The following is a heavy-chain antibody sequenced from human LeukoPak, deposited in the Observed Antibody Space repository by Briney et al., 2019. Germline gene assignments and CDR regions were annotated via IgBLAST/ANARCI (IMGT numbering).Heavy chain of an antibody. CDR3: ARADDSSSLGVFDI. CDR1: GFTFSSYW. D-gene: IGHD6-13*01. J-gene: IGHJ3*02. Sequence: GGSLRLSCAASGFTFSSYWMSWVRQAPGKGLEWVANIKQDGSEKYYVDSVKGRFTISRGNAKNSLYLQMNSLRAEDTAVYYCARADDSSSLGVFDIWGQGTMVTVSS. V-gene: IGHV3-7*01. CDR2: IKQDGSEK.